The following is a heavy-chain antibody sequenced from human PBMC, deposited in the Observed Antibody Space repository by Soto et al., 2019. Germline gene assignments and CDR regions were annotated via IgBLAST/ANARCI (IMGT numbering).Heavy chain of an antibody. Sequence: EVQLLESGGGLVQPGGSLRLSCAASGFTFSKYDMNWVRQAPGKGLEWVSGVSGSGGTTWYADSAKGRFTISRDNSKNTLYLQMDSLRADDTAVYYCAKDPPGPGPDFDYWGQGILVTVPS. D-gene: IGHD2-8*02. CDR1: GFTFSKYD. V-gene: IGHV3-23*01. J-gene: IGHJ4*02. CDR3: AKDPPGPGPDFDY. CDR2: VSGSGGTT.